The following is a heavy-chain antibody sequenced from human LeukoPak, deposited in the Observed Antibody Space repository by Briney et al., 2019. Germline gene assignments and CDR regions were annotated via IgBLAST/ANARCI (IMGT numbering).Heavy chain of an antibody. CDR2: IYYPGST. Sequence: PSETLSLTCTVSGGSISPYYWTWIRQPPGKGLEWLGFIYYPGSTNYNPSLKSRVTISADTSKNQFSLRLTSVTAADTAVYYCARAGSSWSTGYYFDYWGQGTLVTVSS. V-gene: IGHV4-59*01. J-gene: IGHJ4*02. D-gene: IGHD6-13*01. CDR1: GGSISPYY. CDR3: ARAGSSWSTGYYFDY.